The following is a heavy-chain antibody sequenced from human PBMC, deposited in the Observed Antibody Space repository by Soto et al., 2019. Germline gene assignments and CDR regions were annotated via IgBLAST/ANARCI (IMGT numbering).Heavy chain of an antibody. Sequence: ASVKVSWKASGYSFTIYAISWVRQAPGQGLEWMGWISAYNGNTNYAQKLQGRVTMTTDTSTSTAYMELRSLRSDDTAVYYCARDSPPMDVWGQGTTVTVSS. CDR1: GYSFTIYA. CDR3: ARDSPPMDV. CDR2: ISAYNGNT. J-gene: IGHJ6*02. V-gene: IGHV1-18*01.